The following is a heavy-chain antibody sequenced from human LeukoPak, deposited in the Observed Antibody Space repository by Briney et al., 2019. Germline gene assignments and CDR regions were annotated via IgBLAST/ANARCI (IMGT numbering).Heavy chain of an antibody. V-gene: IGHV4-31*03. Sequence: PSETLSLTCTVSGGSISSGGYYWSWIRQHPGKGLEWIGYIYYSGSTYYNPSLKSRVTISVDKSKNQFSLKLSSVTAADTAVYYCARDTASDSGYEIDAFDIWGQGTMVTVSS. D-gene: IGHD5-12*01. CDR1: GGSISSGGYY. CDR3: ARDTASDSGYEIDAFDI. J-gene: IGHJ3*02. CDR2: IYYSGST.